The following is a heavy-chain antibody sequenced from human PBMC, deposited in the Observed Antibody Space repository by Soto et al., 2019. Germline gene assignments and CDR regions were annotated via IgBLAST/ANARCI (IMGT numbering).Heavy chain of an antibody. CDR1: GFTFSSYG. D-gene: IGHD3-10*01. V-gene: IGHV3-33*01. CDR2: IWYDGSNK. J-gene: IGHJ6*02. Sequence: GGSLRLSCAASGFTFSSYGMHWVRQAPGKGLEWVAVIWYDGSNKYYADSVKGRFTISRDNSKNTLYLQMNSLRAEDTAVYYCARDEAYYYGSGSYNYYYYGMDIWGQGTTVTVSS. CDR3: ARDEAYYYGSGSYNYYYYGMDI.